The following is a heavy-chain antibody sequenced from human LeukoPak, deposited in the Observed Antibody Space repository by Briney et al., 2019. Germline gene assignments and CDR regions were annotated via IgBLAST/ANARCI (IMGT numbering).Heavy chain of an antibody. Sequence: SETLSLTCTVSGGSISSYYWNWIRQSAGKGLEWIGRIYSSGSTNYNPSLKSRVTMSVDTSKNQISLKLSSVTAADTAVYYCARDSYGSGSNHDYWGQGTLVTVSS. CDR2: IYSSGST. CDR3: ARDSYGSGSNHDY. CDR1: GGSISSYY. D-gene: IGHD3-10*01. V-gene: IGHV4-4*07. J-gene: IGHJ4*02.